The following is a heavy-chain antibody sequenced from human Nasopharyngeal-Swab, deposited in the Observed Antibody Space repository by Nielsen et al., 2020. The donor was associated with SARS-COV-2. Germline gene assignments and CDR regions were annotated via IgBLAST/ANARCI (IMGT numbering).Heavy chain of an antibody. CDR3: ARDPSYDSSGFRV. CDR2: ISYDGSNK. D-gene: IGHD3-22*01. J-gene: IGHJ3*01. Sequence: WIRQPPGKGLEWVAVISYDGSNKYYVDSVKGRFTISRDSSKNTLYLQMNSLRAEDTAVYYCARDPSYDSSGFRVWGQGTMVTVSS. V-gene: IGHV3-30-3*01.